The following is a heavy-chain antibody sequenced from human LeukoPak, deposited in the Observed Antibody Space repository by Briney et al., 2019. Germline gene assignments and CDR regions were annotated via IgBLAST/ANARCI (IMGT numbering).Heavy chain of an antibody. CDR1: GFTFSSYA. Sequence: PGGSLRLSCAASGFTFSSYAMSWVRQAPGKGLEWVSAISGSGGSTYYADSVKGRFTISRDNSKNTLYLQMNSLRAEDTAVYYCAKDPTNGLRYYDFWSGYCSYWGQGTLVTVSS. CDR2: ISGSGGST. V-gene: IGHV3-23*01. J-gene: IGHJ4*02. CDR3: AKDPTNGLRYYDFWSGYCSY. D-gene: IGHD3-3*01.